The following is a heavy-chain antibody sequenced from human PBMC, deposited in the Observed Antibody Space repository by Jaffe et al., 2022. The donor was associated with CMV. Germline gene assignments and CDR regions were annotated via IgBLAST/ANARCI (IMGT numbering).Heavy chain of an antibody. Sequence: QLQLQESGPGLVKPSETLSLTCTVSGGSISSSSYYWGWIRQPPGKGLEWIGSIYYSGSTYYNPSLKSRVTISVDTSKNQFSLKLSSVTAADTAVYYCARRSYYDYVWGSYRYRYYYGMDVWGQGTTVTVSS. D-gene: IGHD3-16*02. CDR2: IYYSGST. CDR3: ARRSYYDYVWGSYRYRYYYGMDV. J-gene: IGHJ6*02. CDR1: GGSISSSSYY. V-gene: IGHV4-39*01.